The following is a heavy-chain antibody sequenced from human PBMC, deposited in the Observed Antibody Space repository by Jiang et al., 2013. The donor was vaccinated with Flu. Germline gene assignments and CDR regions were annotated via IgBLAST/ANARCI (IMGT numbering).Heavy chain of an antibody. CDR3: ARRANYYDSNAYNLPFDY. Sequence: GPGLVKPSETLSLTCTVSGGSISSSSYYWGWIRQPPGKGLEWIGSIYYSGSTYYNPSLKSRVIISVDTSKNQFSLKLRSVTAADTAVYYCARRANYYDSNAYNLPFDYWGQGTLVTVSS. CDR2: IYYSGST. D-gene: IGHD3-22*01. CDR1: GGSISSSSYY. V-gene: IGHV4-39*01. J-gene: IGHJ4*02.